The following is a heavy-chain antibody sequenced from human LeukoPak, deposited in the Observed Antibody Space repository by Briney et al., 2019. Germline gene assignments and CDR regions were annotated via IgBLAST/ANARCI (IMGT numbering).Heavy chain of an antibody. J-gene: IGHJ6*03. CDR1: GFTFDDFD. CDR3: ARAATGHYYYYMDV. D-gene: IGHD3-9*01. Sequence: GGSLRLSCAASGFTFDDFDMSWVRHVPGKGLEWVSGVSWNGRNSGYADSLKGRFTISRDNAKNSLYLQMNGLRAEDTAFYYCARAATGHYYYYMDVWGNGTTVTVSS. CDR2: VSWNGRNS. V-gene: IGHV3-20*04.